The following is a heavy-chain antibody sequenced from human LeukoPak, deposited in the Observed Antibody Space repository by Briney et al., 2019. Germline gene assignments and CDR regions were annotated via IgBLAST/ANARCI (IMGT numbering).Heavy chain of an antibody. CDR1: GYTFTRYT. D-gene: IGHD1-26*01. V-gene: IGHV1-18*01. CDR2: ISAYNGNT. J-gene: IGHJ4*02. Sequence: ASVKVSCKASGYTFTRYTISWVRQAPGQGLEWMGWISAYNGNTNYAQKLQGRVTMTTDTSTSTAYMELRSLRSDDTAVYYCARQSERWELLIRDWGQGTLVTVSS. CDR3: ARQSERWELLIRD.